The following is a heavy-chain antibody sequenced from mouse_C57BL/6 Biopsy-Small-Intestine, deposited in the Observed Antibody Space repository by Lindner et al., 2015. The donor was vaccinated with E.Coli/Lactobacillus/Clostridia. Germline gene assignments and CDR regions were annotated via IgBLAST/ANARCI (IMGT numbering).Heavy chain of an antibody. CDR2: LNTHSGDT. D-gene: IGHD2-3*01. V-gene: IGHV1-66*01. CDR3: ARVYSEQRVKPFDY. J-gene: IGHJ4*01. CDR1: GYGFTGYY. Sequence: SVKVSCKASGYGFTGYYIHWVRQAPGQGLEWMGWLNTHSGDTHYAQKLQDRVTMTRDTSISTAYMELSSLRSDDTAVYYCARVYSEQRVKPFDYWGQGTLVTVSS.